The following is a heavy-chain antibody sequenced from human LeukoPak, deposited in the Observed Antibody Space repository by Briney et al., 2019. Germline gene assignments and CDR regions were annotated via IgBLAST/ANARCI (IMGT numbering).Heavy chain of an antibody. V-gene: IGHV3-30*02. CDR3: AKDSEDGHNWAPFDY. D-gene: IGHD5-24*01. J-gene: IGHJ4*02. CDR2: IRYDGSTI. Sequence: GGSPRLSCAASGFTFGSYGMHWVRQAPGKGLEWMAFIRYDGSTIFYADSVKGRFTISRDNSKNTLYLQMNSLRAEDTALYYCAKDSEDGHNWAPFDYWGQGTLVIVSS. CDR1: GFTFGSYG.